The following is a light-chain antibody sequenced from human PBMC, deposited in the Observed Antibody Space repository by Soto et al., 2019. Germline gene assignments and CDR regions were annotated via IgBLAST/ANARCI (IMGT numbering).Light chain of an antibody. Sequence: IVLTQSPATLSLSPWERATLSCRASQSVSTYLAWYQQRPGQAPRLLIHDASYRATDIPPRFSGSGSGTDFTLTISSLEPEDFAVYYCQQRSSWPPTITFGQGTRLEIK. CDR1: QSVSTY. CDR2: DAS. J-gene: IGKJ5*01. CDR3: QQRSSWPPTIT. V-gene: IGKV3-11*01.